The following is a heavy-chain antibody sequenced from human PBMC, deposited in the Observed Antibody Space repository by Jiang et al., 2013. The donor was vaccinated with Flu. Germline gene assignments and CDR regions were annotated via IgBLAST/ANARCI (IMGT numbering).Heavy chain of an antibody. Sequence: SQTLSLTCAISGDSVSSNSAAWNWIRQSPSRGLEWLGRTYYRSKWYNDYAVSVKSRITINPDTSKNQFSLQLNSVTPEDTAVYYCARTTYYGFWSGYPPRQRWFDPWGQGTLVTVSS. V-gene: IGHV6-1*01. CDR3: ARTTYYGFWSGYPPRQRWFDP. D-gene: IGHD3-3*01. J-gene: IGHJ5*02. CDR1: GDSVSSNSAA. CDR2: TYYRSKWYN.